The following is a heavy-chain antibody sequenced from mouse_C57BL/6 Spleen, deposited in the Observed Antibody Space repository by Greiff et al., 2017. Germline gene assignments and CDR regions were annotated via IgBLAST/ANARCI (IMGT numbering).Heavy chain of an antibody. J-gene: IGHJ1*03. V-gene: IGHV5-9-1*02. D-gene: IGHD1-1*01. CDR1: GFTFSSYA. Sequence: EVMLVESGEGLVKPGGSLKLSCAASGFTFSSYAMSWVRQTPEKRLEWVAYISRGGDYIYYADTVKGRFTISKDNARNTLYLQMSSLKSEDTAMYYCTRERSSYWYFDVWGTGTTVTVSS. CDR2: ISRGGDYI. CDR3: TRERSSYWYFDV.